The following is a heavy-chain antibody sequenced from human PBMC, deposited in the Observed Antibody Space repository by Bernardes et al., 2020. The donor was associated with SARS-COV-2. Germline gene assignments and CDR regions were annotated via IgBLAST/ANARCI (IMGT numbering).Heavy chain of an antibody. CDR1: SGSISNYY. CDR3: SRGSSNWYDGYCDS. D-gene: IGHD6-13*01. V-gene: IGHV4-4*07. Sequence: SETLSLTCTVSSGSISNYYWYWIRQPAGKGLEWIGRIYICGSTNYDPSLKSRVTMSLDTSKNQFSLKVTSLTAADTAVYYCSRGSSNWYDGYCDSWGQGTLVTVSS. CDR2: IYICGST. J-gene: IGHJ4*02.